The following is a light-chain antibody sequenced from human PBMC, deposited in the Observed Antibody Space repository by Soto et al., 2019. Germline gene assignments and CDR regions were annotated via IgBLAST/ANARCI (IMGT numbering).Light chain of an antibody. J-gene: IGKJ1*01. V-gene: IGKV3-20*01. CDR2: GAS. Sequence: EIVLTQSPGTLSLSPGERATLSCRASQSVRSSYLAWYQQKPGQAPRLLMYGASSRATGIPDRFNGSGSGTDFTLTISRLEPEDFAVYYCQQYGSSPRTFGQGTKVEIK. CDR1: QSVRSSY. CDR3: QQYGSSPRT.